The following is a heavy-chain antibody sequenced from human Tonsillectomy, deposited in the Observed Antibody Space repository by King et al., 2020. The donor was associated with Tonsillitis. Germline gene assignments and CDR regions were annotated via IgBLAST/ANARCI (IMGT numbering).Heavy chain of an antibody. V-gene: IGHV3-21*01. CDR1: GFHFSTYS. D-gene: IGHD6-13*01. Sequence: EVQLVESGGGLVKPGGSLRLSCAASGFHFSTYSMNWFRQAPGKGREWVSSRSGGSGCIYYEDSVKGRFTISRDKAKNSLYLEMNSLRVEDTAIYYCARRGGGGAAPDDLWGQGTLVTVSS. CDR3: ARRGGGGAAPDDL. CDR2: RSGGSGCI. J-gene: IGHJ5*02.